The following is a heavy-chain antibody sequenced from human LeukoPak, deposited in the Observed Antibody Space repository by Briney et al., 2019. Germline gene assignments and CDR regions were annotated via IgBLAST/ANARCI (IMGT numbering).Heavy chain of an antibody. CDR2: ISGSGEST. Sequence: PGGSLRLSCTASGFTFSSYAMNWVRQAPGKGLEWVSAISGSGESTYYADSVKGRFTISRDNAKNSLYLQMNSLRAEDTAVYYCARGDDIVVVVAATTDIDYWGQGTLVTVSS. CDR1: GFTFSSYA. V-gene: IGHV3-21*01. D-gene: IGHD2-15*01. CDR3: ARGDDIVVVVAATTDIDY. J-gene: IGHJ4*02.